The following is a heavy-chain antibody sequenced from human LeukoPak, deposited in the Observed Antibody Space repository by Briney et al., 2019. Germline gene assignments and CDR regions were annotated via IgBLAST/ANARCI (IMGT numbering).Heavy chain of an antibody. CDR1: GYTLTELS. CDR2: FDPEDGET. CDR3: ATDKKGPMDV. Sequence: ASVKVSCKVAGYTLTELSTHWVRQAPGKGLEWMGGFDPEDGETIYAQKFQGRVTMTEDTSTDTAYMELSSLRSEDTAVYYCATDKKGPMDVWGKGTTVTVSS. V-gene: IGHV1-24*01. J-gene: IGHJ6*03.